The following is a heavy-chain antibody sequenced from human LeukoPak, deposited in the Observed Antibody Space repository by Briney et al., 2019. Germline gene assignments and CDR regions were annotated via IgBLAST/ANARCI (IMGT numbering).Heavy chain of an antibody. D-gene: IGHD1-26*01. V-gene: IGHV1-2*02. CDR2: INPNSGGT. CDR3: ARAYSGSYSDFDY. J-gene: IGHJ4*02. CDR1: GYTFTGYY. Sequence: ASVTVSCKASGYTFTGYYMHWVRQAPGQGLEWMGWINPNSGGTNYAQKFQGRVTMTRDTSISTAYMELSRLRSDDTAVYYCARAYSGSYSDFDYWGQGTLVTVSS.